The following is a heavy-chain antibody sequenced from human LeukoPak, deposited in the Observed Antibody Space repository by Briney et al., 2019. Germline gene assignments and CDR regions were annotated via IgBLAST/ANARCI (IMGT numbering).Heavy chain of an antibody. CDR3: ARVPYCSSTSCYPYYFDY. CDR2: INHSGST. Sequence: SETLSLTCTVSGGSISSGDYYWSWIRQPPGKGLEWIGEINHSGSTNYNPSLKSRVTISVDTSKNQFSLKLSSVTAADTAVYYCARVPYCSSTSCYPYYFDYWGQGTLVTVSS. CDR1: GGSISSGDYY. D-gene: IGHD2-2*01. V-gene: IGHV4-39*07. J-gene: IGHJ4*02.